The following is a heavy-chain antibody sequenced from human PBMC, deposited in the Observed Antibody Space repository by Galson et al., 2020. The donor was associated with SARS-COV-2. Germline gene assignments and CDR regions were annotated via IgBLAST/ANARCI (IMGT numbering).Heavy chain of an antibody. Sequence: GGSLRLSCAASGFTFSNYRVHWVRQAPGKGLVWVSCITGDGSSTNYADSVKGRFTISRDNAKNTLYLQMNSLRVEDTAVYFCARGGYDPWGRGTLVTVSS. J-gene: IGHJ5*02. D-gene: IGHD6-13*01. CDR3: ARGGYDP. CDR2: ITGDGSST. V-gene: IGHV3-74*01. CDR1: GFTFSNYR.